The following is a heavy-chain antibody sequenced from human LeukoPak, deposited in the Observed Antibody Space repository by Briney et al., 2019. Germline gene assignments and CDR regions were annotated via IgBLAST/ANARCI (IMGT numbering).Heavy chain of an antibody. CDR2: IYYSGST. D-gene: IGHD4-17*01. V-gene: IGHV4-59*01. J-gene: IGHJ4*02. Sequence: SETLSLTCTVSGGSISSYYWSWIRQPPGKELEWIGYIYYSGSTNYNPSLKSRVTISVDTSKNQFSLKLSSETAADTAVYYCARAYGDYHDYWGQGTLVTVSS. CDR3: ARAYGDYHDY. CDR1: GGSISSYY.